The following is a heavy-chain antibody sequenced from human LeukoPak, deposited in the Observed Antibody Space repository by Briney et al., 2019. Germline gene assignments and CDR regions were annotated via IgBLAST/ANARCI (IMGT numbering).Heavy chain of an antibody. Sequence: GASVKVSCKASGYTFTSYGISWVRQAPGQGLEWMGWISAYNGNTNYAQKLQGRVTMTTDTSTGTAYMELRSLRSDDTAVYYCARDAEYYSNTRRYPDYWGQGTLVTVSS. D-gene: IGHD3-22*01. CDR3: ARDAEYYSNTRRYPDY. V-gene: IGHV1-18*01. CDR1: GYTFTSYG. J-gene: IGHJ4*02. CDR2: ISAYNGNT.